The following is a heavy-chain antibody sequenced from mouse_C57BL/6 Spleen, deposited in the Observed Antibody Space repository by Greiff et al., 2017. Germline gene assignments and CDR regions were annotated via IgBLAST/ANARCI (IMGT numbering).Heavy chain of an antibody. Sequence: QVQLKESGAELMKPGASVKLSCKASGYTFTGYWIEWVKQRPGHGLEWIGEIFPGSGRTHYNEKFKGKATFTADTSSNTAYMQLSSLTTEDSAVDYCARRGTGPYAVDYWGQGTTVTVSS. V-gene: IGHV1-9*01. CDR3: ARRGTGPYAVDY. D-gene: IGHD2-14*01. CDR1: GYTFTGYW. CDR2: IFPGSGRT. J-gene: IGHJ4*01.